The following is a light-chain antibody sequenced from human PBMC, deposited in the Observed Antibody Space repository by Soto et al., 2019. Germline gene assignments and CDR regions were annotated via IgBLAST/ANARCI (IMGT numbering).Light chain of an antibody. CDR2: WAS. V-gene: IGKV4-1*01. J-gene: IGKJ5*01. CDR3: QQYYTSSSIT. Sequence: DIVMTQSPDSLAVSLGERATINCRSSQSVLYSSNNNNYLAWYQQKPRQPPKLLIYWASIRESGVPDRFSGSGSGTDFTLTISSLQAEDVAVYYCQQYYTSSSITFGQGTRLEIK. CDR1: QSVLYSSNNNNY.